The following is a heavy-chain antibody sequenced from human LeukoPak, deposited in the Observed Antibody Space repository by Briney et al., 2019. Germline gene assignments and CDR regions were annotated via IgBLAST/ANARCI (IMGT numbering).Heavy chain of an antibody. V-gene: IGHV1-69*04. J-gene: IGHJ5*02. CDR3: ARGPRNNWFDP. CDR2: IIPIFGIA. CDR1: GGTFSSYA. Sequence: SVKVSCKASGGTFSSYAISWVRQAPGQGLEWMGRIIPIFGIANYAQKFQGRVTITADKSTSTAYMELSSLRSEDTAVYYCARGPRNNWFDPWGQGTLVTASS.